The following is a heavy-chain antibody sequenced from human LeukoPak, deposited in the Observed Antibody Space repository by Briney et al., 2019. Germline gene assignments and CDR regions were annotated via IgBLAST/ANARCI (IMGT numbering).Heavy chain of an antibody. CDR2: IYSDNT. CDR1: GFTVSSNS. J-gene: IGHJ4*02. V-gene: IGHV3-53*01. CDR3: ARRAGAYSHPYDY. D-gene: IGHD4/OR15-4a*01. Sequence: RPGGSLRLSCTVSGFTVSSNSMSWVRQAPGKGLEGVSFIYSDNTHYSDSGKGRLTISRDNSKNTLYLQMNSLRAEDTAVYYCARRAGAYSHPYDYWGQGTLVTVSS.